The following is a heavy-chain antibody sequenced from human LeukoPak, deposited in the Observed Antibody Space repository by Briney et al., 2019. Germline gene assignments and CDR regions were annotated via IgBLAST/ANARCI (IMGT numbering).Heavy chain of an antibody. CDR3: ARDSKGTYCSSTSCQKHNYYYYGMDV. J-gene: IGHJ6*02. V-gene: IGHV1-8*01. Sequence: ASVKVSCKASGYTFTSYDINWVRQATGQGLEWMGWMNPNSGNTGYAQKFQGRVTMTRDTSTSTVYMELSSLRSEDTAVYYCARDSKGTYCSSTSCQKHNYYYYGMDVWGQGTTVTVSS. CDR2: MNPNSGNT. CDR1: GYTFTSYD. D-gene: IGHD2-2*01.